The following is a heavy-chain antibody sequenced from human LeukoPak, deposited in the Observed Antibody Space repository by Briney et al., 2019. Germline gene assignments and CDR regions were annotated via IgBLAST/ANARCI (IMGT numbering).Heavy chain of an antibody. D-gene: IGHD1-7*01. CDR2: ISSSGDTM. CDR1: GFSFSDYY. Sequence: GGSLRLSCAASGFSFSDYYMSWIRQAPGKGLEWVSYISSSGDTMSYADSVKGRFTISRDNAKNSLYLQMSSLRAEDAAMYYCARVMGNYASDYWGQGALVTVSS. CDR3: ARVMGNYASDY. J-gene: IGHJ4*02. V-gene: IGHV3-11*04.